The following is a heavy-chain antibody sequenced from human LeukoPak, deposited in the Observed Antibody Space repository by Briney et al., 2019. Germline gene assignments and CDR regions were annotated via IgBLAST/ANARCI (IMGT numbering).Heavy chain of an antibody. V-gene: IGHV3-21*01. CDR2: ISGSSSYI. Sequence: GGSLRLSCAASGFTFSSYSMNWVRQAPGKGLEWVSSISGSSSYIYYADSVKGRFTISRDNAKNSLYLQMNSLRAEDTAVYYCAGDTGYSSSWYSDYWGQGTLVTVSS. CDR3: AGDTGYSSSWYSDY. D-gene: IGHD6-13*01. CDR1: GFTFSSYS. J-gene: IGHJ4*02.